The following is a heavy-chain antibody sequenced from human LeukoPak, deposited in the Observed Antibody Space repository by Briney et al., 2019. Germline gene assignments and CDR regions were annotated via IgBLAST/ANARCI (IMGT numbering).Heavy chain of an antibody. CDR1: GGSISSSNW. CDR3: ARRRVLLWFGELPFDY. CDR2: IYHSGST. Sequence: SGTLSLTCAVSGGSISSSNWWSWVRQPPGKGLEWIGEIYHSGSTNYNPSLKSRVTISVDKSKNQFSLKLSSVTAADTAVYYCARRRVLLWFGELPFDYWGQGTLVTVSS. J-gene: IGHJ4*02. V-gene: IGHV4-4*02. D-gene: IGHD3-10*01.